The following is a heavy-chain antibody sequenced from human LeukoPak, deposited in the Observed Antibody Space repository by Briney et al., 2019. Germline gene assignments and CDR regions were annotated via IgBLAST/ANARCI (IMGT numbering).Heavy chain of an antibody. CDR1: GGFISRSSYY. V-gene: IGHV4-39*07. J-gene: IGHJ6*03. Sequence: SETLSLTCTASGGFISRSSYYWGWIRQPPGKGLEWIGSIYYTGSTYYNPSLKSRVTISVDTSKNQFSLKLSSVTAADTAVYYCARSVEGYCRGGSCYSYSYYMDVWGKGTTVTVSS. CDR3: ARSVEGYCRGGSCYSYSYYMDV. D-gene: IGHD2-15*01. CDR2: IYYTGST.